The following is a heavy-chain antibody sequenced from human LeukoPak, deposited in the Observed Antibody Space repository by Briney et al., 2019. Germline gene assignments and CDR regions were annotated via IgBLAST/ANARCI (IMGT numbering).Heavy chain of an antibody. D-gene: IGHD3-22*01. CDR1: GFTFSSYA. CDR3: AKADDSSGYYYLFDY. Sequence: GGSLRLSCAASGFTFSSYAMSWVRQAPGKGLEWVSAISGSGGSTYYADSVKGRFTISRDNSKNTLYLQMNSLRAEDTAVYYCAKADDSSGYYYLFDYWGQGTLVTVSS. CDR2: ISGSGGST. J-gene: IGHJ4*02. V-gene: IGHV3-23*01.